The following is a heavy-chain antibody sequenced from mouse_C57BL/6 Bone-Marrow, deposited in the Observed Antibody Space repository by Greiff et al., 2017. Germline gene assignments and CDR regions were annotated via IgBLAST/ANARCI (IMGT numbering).Heavy chain of an antibody. CDR1: GYSITSDY. CDR3: ARGPRWLLHYWYFDV. V-gene: IGHV3-8*01. D-gene: IGHD2-3*01. Sequence: DVQLQESGPGLAKPSQTLSLTCSVTGYSITSDYWNWIRKFPGNKLAYMGYISYSGSTYYNPSLKSRISIPRDTSKNHYYLQLNSVTTEDTATYYCARGPRWLLHYWYFDVWGTGTTVTVSS. J-gene: IGHJ1*03. CDR2: ISYSGST.